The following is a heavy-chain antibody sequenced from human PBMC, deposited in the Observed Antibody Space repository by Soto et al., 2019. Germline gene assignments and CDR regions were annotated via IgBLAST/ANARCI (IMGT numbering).Heavy chain of an antibody. CDR2: ISGSGGST. J-gene: IGHJ6*02. D-gene: IGHD3-3*01. CDR1: GFTFSSYA. Sequence: PGGSLRLSCAASGFTFSSYAMSWVRQAPGKGLEWVSAISGSGGSTYYADSVKGRFTISRGNSKNTLYLQMNSLRAEDTAVYYCAKKISKSSTYYDFWSGMPYYYGMDVWGQGTTVTVSS. CDR3: AKKISKSSTYYDFWSGMPYYYGMDV. V-gene: IGHV3-23*01.